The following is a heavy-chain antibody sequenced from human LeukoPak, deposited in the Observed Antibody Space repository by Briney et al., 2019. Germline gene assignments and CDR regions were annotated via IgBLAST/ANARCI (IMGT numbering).Heavy chain of an antibody. CDR1: GFTFSSYE. Sequence: GGSLRLSCAASGFTFSSYEMNWVRQAPGKGLEWVSSISSTSSYIYYADSVKGRFTISRDNSKNTLYLQMNSLRAEDTAVYYCARDRRGRWYYMDVWGKGTTVTISS. V-gene: IGHV3-21*04. CDR2: ISSTSSYI. CDR3: ARDRRGRWYYMDV. J-gene: IGHJ6*03. D-gene: IGHD2-15*01.